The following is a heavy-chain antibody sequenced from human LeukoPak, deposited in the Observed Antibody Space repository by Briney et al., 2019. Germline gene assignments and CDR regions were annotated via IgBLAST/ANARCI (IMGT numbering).Heavy chain of an antibody. CDR1: GFTFSRYS. J-gene: IGHJ4*02. Sequence: GGSLRLSCAASGFTFSRYSMNWVRQAPGKGLEWVSYISSSSSTIYYADSVKGRFTISRDNAKNSLYLQMSSLRAEDTAVYYCAREEVVAATAYYFDYWGQGTLVTVSS. V-gene: IGHV3-48*01. CDR2: ISSSSSTI. CDR3: AREEVVAATAYYFDY. D-gene: IGHD2-15*01.